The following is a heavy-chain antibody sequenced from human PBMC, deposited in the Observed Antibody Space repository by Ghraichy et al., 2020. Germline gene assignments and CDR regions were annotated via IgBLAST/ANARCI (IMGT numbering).Heavy chain of an antibody. Sequence: SETLSLTCTVSGGSLSSSGYYWGWVRQPPGKGLEWIGNGHYSGTTYYNPALKSRVTISVDTTKSQFSLKLSSLTAADTAVYFCARLTWVQLWLGSYYFDYCCQRTLVTVSS. CDR1: GGSLSSSGYY. J-gene: IGHJ4*02. V-gene: IGHV4-39*01. CDR3: ARLTWVQLWLGSYYFDY. D-gene: IGHD5-18*01. CDR2: GHYSGTT.